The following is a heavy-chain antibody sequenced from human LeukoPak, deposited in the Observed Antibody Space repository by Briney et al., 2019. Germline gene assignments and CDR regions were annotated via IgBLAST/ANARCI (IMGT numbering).Heavy chain of an antibody. V-gene: IGHV1-58*01. CDR3: ARGGYCTNGVCFYYFDY. J-gene: IGHJ4*02. D-gene: IGHD2-8*01. CDR2: IVVGSGNT. Sequence: ASVKVSCKASGFTFTSSAVQWVRQARGQRLEWIGWIVVGSGNTNYAQKFQERVTITRDMSTSTAYMELSSLRSEDTAVYYCARGGYCTNGVCFYYFDYWGQGTLVTVSS. CDR1: GFTFTSSA.